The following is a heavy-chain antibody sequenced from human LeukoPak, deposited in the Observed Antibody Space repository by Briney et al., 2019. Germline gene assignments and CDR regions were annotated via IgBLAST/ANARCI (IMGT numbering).Heavy chain of an antibody. CDR1: GFTFSSYW. Sequence: QTGGSLRLSCAGSGFTFSSYWMHRVRQAPGKGLVWVSRIISDGSSTSYADSVKGRFTISRDNAKNTLYLQMNSLRAEDTAVYYCARDPYDSSGTDYWGQGTLVTVSS. J-gene: IGHJ4*02. D-gene: IGHD3-22*01. V-gene: IGHV3-74*01. CDR2: IISDGSST. CDR3: ARDPYDSSGTDY.